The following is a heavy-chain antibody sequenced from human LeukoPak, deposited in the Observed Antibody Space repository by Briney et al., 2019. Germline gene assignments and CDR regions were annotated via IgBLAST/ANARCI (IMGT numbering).Heavy chain of an antibody. CDR1: GFTFSSYA. Sequence: GRSLRLSCAASGFTFSSYAIHWVRQAPGKGLEWVALISYDGMNKYYADSVKGRFTISRDNSKNTLYLQMNSLRAEDTAVYYCAREVPDFDYWGQGTLVTVSS. CDR2: ISYDGMNK. D-gene: IGHD2-2*01. V-gene: IGHV3-30*04. J-gene: IGHJ4*02. CDR3: AREVPDFDY.